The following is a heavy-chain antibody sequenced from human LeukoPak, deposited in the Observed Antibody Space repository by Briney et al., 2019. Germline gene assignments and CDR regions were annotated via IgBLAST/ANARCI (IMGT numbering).Heavy chain of an antibody. CDR3: ARDLGLRYCSGGSCQTSDAFDI. J-gene: IGHJ3*02. CDR2: IYYSGST. Sequence: SETLSLTCTVSGGSISSYYWSWIRQPPGKGLEWIGYIYYSGSTNYNPSLKSRVTISVDTSKNQFSLKLSSVTAADTAVYYCARDLGLRYCSGGSCQTSDAFDIWGQGTIVTVSS. D-gene: IGHD2-15*01. V-gene: IGHV4-59*01. CDR1: GGSISSYY.